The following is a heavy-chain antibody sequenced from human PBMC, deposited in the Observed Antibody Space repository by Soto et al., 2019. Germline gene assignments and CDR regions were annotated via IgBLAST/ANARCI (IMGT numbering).Heavy chain of an antibody. D-gene: IGHD3-3*01. CDR1: GFTFSSYW. Sequence: PGGSLRLSCAASGFTFSSYWMSWVRQAPGKGLEWVANIKQDGSEKYYVDSVKGRFTISRDNAKNSLYLQMNSLRAEDTAVYYCAREDGRFLEWLLYADTWFDPWGQGTLVTVSS. V-gene: IGHV3-7*01. CDR2: IKQDGSEK. J-gene: IGHJ5*02. CDR3: AREDGRFLEWLLYADTWFDP.